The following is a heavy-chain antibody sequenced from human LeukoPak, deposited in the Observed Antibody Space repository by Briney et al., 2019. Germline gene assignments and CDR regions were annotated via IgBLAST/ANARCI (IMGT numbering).Heavy chain of an antibody. CDR3: ARGYSPTPRTTGNDY. J-gene: IGHJ4*02. D-gene: IGHD1-1*01. V-gene: IGHV1-8*01. Sequence: ASVKVSCKASGYTFNSHDINWVRQATGQGLEWMGWMNPYSGNTGYAQKFQDRVTMTRDTSINTAYLEFYSLRSEDTAVYYCARGYSPTPRTTGNDYWGQGTLVTVSS. CDR1: GYTFNSHD. CDR2: MNPYSGNT.